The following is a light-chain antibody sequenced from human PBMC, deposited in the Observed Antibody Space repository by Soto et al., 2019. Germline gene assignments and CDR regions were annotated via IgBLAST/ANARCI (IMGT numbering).Light chain of an antibody. CDR2: GTS. Sequence: DIQMTQSPSSLSASVGDRVNITCRASQTISTNLNWYQRKPGKAPKFLISGTSNLQRGVPSRFSGGGSGTDFTLTIHSLQAEDFATYFCQQSYSSPLTFGGGTKVEMK. J-gene: IGKJ4*01. CDR3: QQSYSSPLT. V-gene: IGKV1-39*01. CDR1: QTISTN.